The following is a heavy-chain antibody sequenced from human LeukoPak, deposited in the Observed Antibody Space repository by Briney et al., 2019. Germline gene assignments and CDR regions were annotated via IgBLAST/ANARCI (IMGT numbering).Heavy chain of an antibody. J-gene: IGHJ4*02. CDR2: IIPIFGTA. Sequence: SVKVSCKASGGTFSSYAISWVRQAPGQGLEWMGRIIPIFGTANYAQKFQGRVTITTDESTSTAYTELSSLRSEDTAVYYCATQGRSFLDYWGQGTLVTVSS. V-gene: IGHV1-69*05. CDR1: GGTFSSYA. CDR3: ATQGRSFLDY.